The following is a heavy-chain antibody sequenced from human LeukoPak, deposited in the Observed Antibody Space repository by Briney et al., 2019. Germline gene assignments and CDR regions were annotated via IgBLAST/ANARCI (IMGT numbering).Heavy chain of an antibody. D-gene: IGHD3-22*01. CDR2: ISWNSGSI. Sequence: GGSLRLSCAASGFTFDDYAMHWVRQAPGKGLEWVSGISWNSGSIGYADSVKGRFTISRDNAKNSLYLQMNSLRAEDTALYYCAKVPHYYDSSGFDYWGQGTLVTVSS. CDR3: AKVPHYYDSSGFDY. CDR1: GFTFDDYA. J-gene: IGHJ4*02. V-gene: IGHV3-9*01.